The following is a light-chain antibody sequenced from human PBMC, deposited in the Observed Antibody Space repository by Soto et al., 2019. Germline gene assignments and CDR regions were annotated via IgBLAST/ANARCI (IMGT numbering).Light chain of an antibody. J-gene: IGKJ1*01. CDR1: QSVSNNY. V-gene: IGKV3-20*01. Sequence: EIVLTQSPGTLSLSPGERATLSCRASQSVSNNYLAWYQKKPGQAPRLLIYGASNRATGIPDRFSGSGSGTDFTLTISRLEPEDFAVYYCQQYGSPGTFGQGTKVEIK. CDR3: QQYGSPGT. CDR2: GAS.